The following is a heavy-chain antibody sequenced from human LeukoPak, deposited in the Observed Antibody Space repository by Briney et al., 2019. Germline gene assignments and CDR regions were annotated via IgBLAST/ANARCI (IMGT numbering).Heavy chain of an antibody. J-gene: IGHJ6*02. CDR2: ISGSGGSS. CDR3: AKDLSPLYYYYGMDV. Sequence: GGSLRLSCAASGFTFSNYAMSWVRQAPGKGLEWVSAISGSGGSSYYADSVKGRFTISRDNSKNTLYLQMNSLRAEDTAVYYCAKDLSPLYYYYGMDVWGQGTTVTVSS. CDR1: GFTFSNYA. V-gene: IGHV3-23*01. D-gene: IGHD2/OR15-2a*01.